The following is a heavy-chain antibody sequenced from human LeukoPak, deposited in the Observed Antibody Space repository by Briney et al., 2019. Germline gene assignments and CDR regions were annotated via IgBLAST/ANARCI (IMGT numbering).Heavy chain of an antibody. CDR2: IIPIFGTA. Sequence: SVTVSFTASGGTFSSYAISWVRQAPGQGLEWMGGIIPIFGTANYAQKFQGRVTITADESTSTAYMELSSLRSEDTAVYYCARGTPPYRGIGGFLEWLPLDYWGQGTLVTVSS. CDR3: ARGTPPYRGIGGFLEWLPLDY. D-gene: IGHD3-3*01. V-gene: IGHV1-69*13. J-gene: IGHJ4*02. CDR1: GGTFSSYA.